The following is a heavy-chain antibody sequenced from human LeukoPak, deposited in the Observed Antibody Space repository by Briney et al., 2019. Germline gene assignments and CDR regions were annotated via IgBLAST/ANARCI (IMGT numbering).Heavy chain of an antibody. CDR3: ARGPPRGATGYYMDV. V-gene: IGHV4-39*01. D-gene: IGHD1-26*01. CDR2: IYYSGST. CDR1: GGSISSSSYY. Sequence: SETLSLTCTVSGGSISSSSYYWGWIRQPPGKGLEWIGSIYYSGSTYYNPSLKSRVTISVDTSKNPFSLKLSSVTAADTAVYYCARGPPRGATGYYMDVWGKGTTVTVSS. J-gene: IGHJ6*03.